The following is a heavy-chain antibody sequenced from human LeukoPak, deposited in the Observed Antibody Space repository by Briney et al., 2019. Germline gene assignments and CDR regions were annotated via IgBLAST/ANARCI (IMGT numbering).Heavy chain of an antibody. D-gene: IGHD3-10*01. CDR1: AGSISSYY. CDR2: GRFSGYA. V-gene: IGHV4-59*12. CDR3: ARRGFFGSGNYYNPSSYFDV. Sequence: SETLSLTCSISAGSISSYYWGWIRQTPQRGLELIGYGRFSGYADYNPSLKSRVNLSVDTTKKLISLRLTSVTAADTAVYYCARRGFFGSGNYYNPSSYFDVWGRGALVTVSS. J-gene: IGHJ2*01.